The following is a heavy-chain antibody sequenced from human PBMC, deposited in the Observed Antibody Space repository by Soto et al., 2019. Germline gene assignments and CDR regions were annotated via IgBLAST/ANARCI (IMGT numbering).Heavy chain of an antibody. J-gene: IGHJ4*02. CDR2: ISYDGSNK. V-gene: IGHV3-30*18. D-gene: IGHD2-15*01. Sequence: GGSLRLSCAASGFTFSSYGMHWVRQAPGKGLEWVAVISYDGSNKYYADSVKGRFTISRDNSKNTLYLQMNSLRAEDTAVYYCAKLGYCSGGSCFPTRFDYWGQGTLVTVSS. CDR1: GFTFSSYG. CDR3: AKLGYCSGGSCFPTRFDY.